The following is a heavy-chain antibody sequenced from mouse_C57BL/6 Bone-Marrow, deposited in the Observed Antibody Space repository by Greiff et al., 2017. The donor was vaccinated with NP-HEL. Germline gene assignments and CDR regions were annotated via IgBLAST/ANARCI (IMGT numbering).Heavy chain of an antibody. CDR1: GYTFTSYW. J-gene: IGHJ1*03. Sequence: QVQLKEPGAELVKPGASVKLSCKASGYTFTSYWMHWVKQRPGRGLEWIGMIHPNSGSTNYNEKFKSKATLTVDKSSSTAYMQLSSLTSEDSAVYYCARFPSSVVATGYFDVWGTGTTVTVSS. CDR2: IHPNSGST. V-gene: IGHV1-64*01. CDR3: ARFPSSVVATGYFDV. D-gene: IGHD1-1*01.